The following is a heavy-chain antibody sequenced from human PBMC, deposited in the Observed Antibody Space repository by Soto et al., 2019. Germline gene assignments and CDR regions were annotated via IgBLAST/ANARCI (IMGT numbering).Heavy chain of an antibody. Sequence: QVQLQESGPGLVKPSQTLSLTCTVSGGSISSGGYYWSWIRQHPGKGLEWLGYIYYSGNTYYNPSLKSRVTISEDTSKNQFSLKLSSVTAADTAVYYCARATYYYDSSGYSDRVLDYWGQGTLVTVSS. CDR3: ARATYYYDSSGYSDRVLDY. CDR2: IYYSGNT. V-gene: IGHV4-31*03. J-gene: IGHJ4*02. D-gene: IGHD3-22*01. CDR1: GGSISSGGYY.